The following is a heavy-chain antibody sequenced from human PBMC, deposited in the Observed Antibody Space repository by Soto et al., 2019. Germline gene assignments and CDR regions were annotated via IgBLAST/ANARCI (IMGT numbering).Heavy chain of an antibody. Sequence: QVQLVQSGAEVKKPGSSVKVACKASGGTVSNSAISWLRQAPGQGLEWMGGIIPIFGPAIYARKFRGRVTITADESTSTAYMDLSTVRSEETAVYYCGRGSSWTKIEYWGQGTQVTVSS. CDR2: IIPIFGPA. D-gene: IGHD2-15*01. CDR3: GRGSSWTKIEY. CDR1: GGTVSNSA. J-gene: IGHJ4*02. V-gene: IGHV1-69*01.